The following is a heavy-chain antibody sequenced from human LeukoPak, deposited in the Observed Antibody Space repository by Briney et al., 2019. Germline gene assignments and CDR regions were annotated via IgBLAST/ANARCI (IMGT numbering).Heavy chain of an antibody. CDR1: GFTFSSYW. D-gene: IGHD5-24*01. CDR3: ARGGDGYNYKLLSY. V-gene: IGHV3-74*01. J-gene: IGHJ4*02. Sequence: GGSLRLSCAASGFTFSSYWMHWVHQAPGKGLVWVSRINSDGSSTSYADSVKGRFTISRDNAKNTLYLQMNSLRAEDTAVYYCARGGDGYNYKLLSYWGQGTLVTVSS. CDR2: INSDGSST.